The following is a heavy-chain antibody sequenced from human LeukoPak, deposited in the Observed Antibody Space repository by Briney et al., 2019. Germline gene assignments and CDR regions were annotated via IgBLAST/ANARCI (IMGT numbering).Heavy chain of an antibody. Sequence: PSETLSLTCTVSGGSITSSTYYWGWIRQPPEKGLEWIGTIHYSGSTYYNPSLKSRVTISVDTSKNQFSLKLISVTAADTAMYYCARDADGVDWFDPWGQGILVTVSS. CDR1: GGSITSSTYY. CDR3: ARDADGVDWFDP. V-gene: IGHV4-39*07. CDR2: IHYSGST. J-gene: IGHJ5*02. D-gene: IGHD2-8*01.